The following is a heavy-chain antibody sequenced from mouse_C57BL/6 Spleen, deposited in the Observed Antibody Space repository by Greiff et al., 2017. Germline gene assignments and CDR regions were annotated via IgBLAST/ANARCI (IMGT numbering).Heavy chain of an antibody. D-gene: IGHD2-2*01. J-gene: IGHJ2*01. CDR1: GYTFTSYW. V-gene: IGHV1-61*01. CDR2: IYPSDSET. CDR3: ARGGGYDGGFDY. Sequence: QVQLQQPGAELVRPGSSVKLSCKASGYTFTSYWMDWVKQRPGQGLEWIGNIYPSDSETHYNQKFKDKATLTVDKSSSTAYMQLSSLTSEDSAVYYCARGGGYDGGFDYWGQGTTRTVSS.